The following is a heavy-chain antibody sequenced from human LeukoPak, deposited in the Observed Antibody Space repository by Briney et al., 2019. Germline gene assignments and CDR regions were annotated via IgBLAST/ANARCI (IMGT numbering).Heavy chain of an antibody. CDR1: GFTFSSYS. V-gene: IGHV3-21*01. Sequence: GGSLRLSCAASGFTFSSYSMNWVRQAPGKGLEWVSSISSSSSYIYYADSVKGRFTISRDNAKNSLYLQMNSLRAEDTAVYYCASRTGDDYYYYGMGVWGQGTTVTVSS. J-gene: IGHJ6*02. CDR3: ASRTGDDYYYYGMGV. D-gene: IGHD7-27*01. CDR2: ISSSSSYI.